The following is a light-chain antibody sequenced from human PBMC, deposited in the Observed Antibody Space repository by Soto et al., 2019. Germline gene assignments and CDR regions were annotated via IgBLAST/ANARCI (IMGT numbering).Light chain of an antibody. Sequence: DIQMTQSPSSLSASVGDRVTITCRASQSISSYLNWYQQKPGKAPKVLIYDASSLESGAPSRFSGSGSGTHFTLTISSLQPEDFATYYCQEGSTLLTFGGGTKVDIK. CDR2: DAS. V-gene: IGKV1-39*01. J-gene: IGKJ4*01. CDR1: QSISSY. CDR3: QEGSTLLT.